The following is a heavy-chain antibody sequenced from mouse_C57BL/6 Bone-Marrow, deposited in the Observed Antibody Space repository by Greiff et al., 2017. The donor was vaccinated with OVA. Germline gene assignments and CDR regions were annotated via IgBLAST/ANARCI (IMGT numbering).Heavy chain of an antibody. Sequence: VQLQQSGAELVKPGASVKLSCKASGYTFTSYWMQWVTQRPGQGLEWIGEIDPSDSYTNYNQKFKGKATLTVDTSSSTAYMQLSSLTSEDSAVYYCASSVIAHWYFDVWGTGTTVTVSS. D-gene: IGHD6-1*01. CDR3: ASSVIAHWYFDV. CDR2: IDPSDSYT. J-gene: IGHJ1*03. V-gene: IGHV1-50*01. CDR1: GYTFTSYW.